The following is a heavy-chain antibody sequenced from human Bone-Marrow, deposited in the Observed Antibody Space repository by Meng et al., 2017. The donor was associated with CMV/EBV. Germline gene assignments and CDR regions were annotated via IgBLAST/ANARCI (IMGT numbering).Heavy chain of an antibody. Sequence: SLKISCAASGFTFDDYAMHWVRQAPGKGLEWVSGISWNSGSIGYADSVKGRFTISRDNAKNSLYLQMNSLRAEDTALYYCAKDQGVNWNYALVDYWGQGPRVTGSS. V-gene: IGHV3-9*01. CDR2: ISWNSGSI. CDR3: AKDQGVNWNYALVDY. D-gene: IGHD1-7*01. CDR1: GFTFDDYA. J-gene: IGHJ4*02.